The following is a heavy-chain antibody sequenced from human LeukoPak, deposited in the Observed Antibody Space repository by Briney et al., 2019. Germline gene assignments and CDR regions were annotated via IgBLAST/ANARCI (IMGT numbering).Heavy chain of an antibody. V-gene: IGHV3-30*02. CDR3: AKSGDEKVNYFDY. Sequence: GGSLRLSCAASGFSFSSYGMHWVRQAPGKGLEWVAFIRYDGSNKYYADSVKGRFTISRDNSKNTLYLQMNSLRAEDTAVYYCAKSGDEKVNYFDYWGQGTLVTVSS. CDR1: GFSFSSYG. D-gene: IGHD3-10*01. J-gene: IGHJ4*02. CDR2: IRYDGSNK.